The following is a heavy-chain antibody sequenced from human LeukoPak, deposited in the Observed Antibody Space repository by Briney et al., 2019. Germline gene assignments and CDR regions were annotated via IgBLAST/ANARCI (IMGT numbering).Heavy chain of an antibody. D-gene: IGHD3-3*01. Sequence: PSETLSLTCTVSGDSISSSSSYWGWIRQPPGKGLEWIGSIYYSGSPYYNPSLKSRVTISVYTSKSQFSLKLNSVTAADTAVYYCARHTVWVGYDWGQGTLVTVSS. V-gene: IGHV4-39*01. CDR3: ARHTVWVGYD. CDR2: IYYSGSP. CDR1: GDSISSSSSY. J-gene: IGHJ4*02.